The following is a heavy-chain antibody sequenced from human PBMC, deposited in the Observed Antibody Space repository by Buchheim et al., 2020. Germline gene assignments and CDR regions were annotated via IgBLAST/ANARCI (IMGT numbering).Heavy chain of an antibody. J-gene: IGHJ6*02. CDR1: GFTFSSYW. CDR2: IKQDGSEK. Sequence: EVQLVESGGGLVQPGGSLRLSCAASGFTFSSYWMSWVRQAPGKGLEWVANIKQDGSEKYYVDSVKGRFTISRDNAKNTLYLRMNCLRAEDAAVYYCARDDCTYYEFWSGYLYYYYFGMDVWGQGTT. D-gene: IGHD3-3*01. V-gene: IGHV3-7*01. CDR3: ARDDCTYYEFWSGYLYYYYFGMDV.